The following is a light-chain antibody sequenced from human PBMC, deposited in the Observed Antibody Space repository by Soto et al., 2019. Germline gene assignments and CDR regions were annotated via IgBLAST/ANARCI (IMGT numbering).Light chain of an antibody. CDR2: LEGGGSY. Sequence: QLVLTQSSSASASLGSSVRLTCTLSSGHSTYIIAWHQQQPGKAPRYLMKLEGGGSYINGGGVPDRFSVSTTGTDRYLTICSFQATDEAHYYCETWDTNTPVLGGGTQLTFL. J-gene: IGLJ3*02. CDR1: SGHSTYI. CDR3: ETWDTNTPV. V-gene: IGLV4-60*03.